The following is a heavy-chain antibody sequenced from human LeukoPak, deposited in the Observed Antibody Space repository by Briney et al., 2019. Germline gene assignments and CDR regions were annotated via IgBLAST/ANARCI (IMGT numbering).Heavy chain of an antibody. CDR1: GGSISSYY. CDR3: ARADYSSTWSHDYYYVDV. J-gene: IGHJ6*03. CDR2: IYHTGST. Sequence: SETLSLTCTVSGGSISSYYWSWIRQPPGKGLEWIGYIYHTGSTSYSPSLKSRVTISVDTPKNQFSLKLSSVTAADTAVYYCARADYSSTWSHDYYYVDVWGKGTTVTVSS. D-gene: IGHD6-13*01. V-gene: IGHV4-59*08.